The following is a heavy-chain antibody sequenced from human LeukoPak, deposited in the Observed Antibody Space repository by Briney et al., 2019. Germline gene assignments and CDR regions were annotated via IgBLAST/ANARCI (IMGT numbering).Heavy chain of an antibody. D-gene: IGHD6-13*01. CDR2: IYYSGST. CDR3: ARRTAAASHAFDI. V-gene: IGHV4-59*01. J-gene: IGHJ3*02. Sequence: SETLSLTCAVSGGSISSYYWSWIRQPPGKGLEWIGYIYYSGSTTYNPALKSRVTISVDTSKNQFSLKLSSVTAADTAVYYSARRTAAASHAFDIWGQGTMDTVSS. CDR1: GGSISSYY.